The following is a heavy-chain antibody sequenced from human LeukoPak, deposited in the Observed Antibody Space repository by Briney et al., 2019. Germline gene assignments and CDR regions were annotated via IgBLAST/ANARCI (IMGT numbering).Heavy chain of an antibody. J-gene: IGHJ4*02. CDR3: ARDRSPYYFDY. Sequence: KASETLSLTCTVSGGSISSYYWSWIRQPPGKGLEWIGYIYYSGSTNYNPSLKSRVTISVDTSKNHFSLKLSSVTAADTAVYYCARDRSPYYFDYWGQGTLVTVSS. CDR2: IYYSGST. V-gene: IGHV4-59*01. CDR1: GGSISSYY.